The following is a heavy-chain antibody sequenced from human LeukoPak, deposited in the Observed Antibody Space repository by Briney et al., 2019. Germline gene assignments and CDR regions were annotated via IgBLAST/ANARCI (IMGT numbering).Heavy chain of an antibody. CDR2: LGTNGDA. CDR3: AREWRGIASHYHGMDV. CDR1: GFSFSDYD. Sequence: GGSLRLSCVASGFSFSDYDMYWVRQAAGRGLEWVSALGTNGDAYYLGFVRGRFTISRENVKNSLYLQMNSLGVEDTAVYYCAREWRGIASHYHGMDVWGQGTTVTVSS. V-gene: IGHV3-13*01. D-gene: IGHD6-6*01. J-gene: IGHJ6*02.